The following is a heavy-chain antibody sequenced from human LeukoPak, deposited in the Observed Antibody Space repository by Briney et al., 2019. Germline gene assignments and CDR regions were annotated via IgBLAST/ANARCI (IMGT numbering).Heavy chain of an antibody. CDR3: ARTWDSSSWYGYYFDY. Sequence: GESLKISCKGSGYSFTSYRIGWVRQMPGKGLEWMGIIYPGDSDTRYSPSFQGQVTISADKSISTAYLQWSSLKASDTAMYYCARTWDSSSWYGYYFDYWGQGTPVTVSS. J-gene: IGHJ4*02. D-gene: IGHD6-13*01. CDR2: IYPGDSDT. CDR1: GYSFTSYR. V-gene: IGHV5-51*01.